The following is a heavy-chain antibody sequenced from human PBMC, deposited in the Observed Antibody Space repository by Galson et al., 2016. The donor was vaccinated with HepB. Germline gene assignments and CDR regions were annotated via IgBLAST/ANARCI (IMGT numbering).Heavy chain of an antibody. Sequence: SVKVSCKASGYMYTNYYMHWVRQAPGKGLEWLGAINPGRGTTTYAQKFQGRVSMTRDMATSTVYLDLSSLRSEDTAIYFCASFNWGDAFDIWGQGSTVTVSS. J-gene: IGHJ3*02. CDR1: GYMYTNYY. CDR2: INPGRGTT. V-gene: IGHV1-46*01. D-gene: IGHD7-27*01. CDR3: ASFNWGDAFDI.